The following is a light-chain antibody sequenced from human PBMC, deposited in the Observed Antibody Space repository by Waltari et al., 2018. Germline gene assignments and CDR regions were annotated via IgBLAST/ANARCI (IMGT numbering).Light chain of an antibody. CDR2: AAS. CDR3: QQSYNTPT. V-gene: IGKV1-39*01. J-gene: IGKJ3*01. Sequence: DIQMTKSPSSLSASVGARATITCRASQSIRNYLNWYQQKPGKAPKLLIYAASTLQSGAPSRFSGSGSGTDFTLTISSLQPEDFATYYCQQSYNTPTLGPGTKVEI. CDR1: QSIRNY.